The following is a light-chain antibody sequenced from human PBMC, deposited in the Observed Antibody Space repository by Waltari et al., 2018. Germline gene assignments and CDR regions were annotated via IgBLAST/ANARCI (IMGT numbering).Light chain of an antibody. J-gene: IGKJ2*01. Sequence: EIVMTQSPATLSVSPGERVTLSCRASQSVSSNLAWYQQKPGQAPRVLIYAASTRATGIPARFSGSGSGTEFTLTISSLQSEDFAVYYCQQYNNWPPTYTFGQGTKLEIK. V-gene: IGKV3-15*01. CDR2: AAS. CDR3: QQYNNWPPTYT. CDR1: QSVSSN.